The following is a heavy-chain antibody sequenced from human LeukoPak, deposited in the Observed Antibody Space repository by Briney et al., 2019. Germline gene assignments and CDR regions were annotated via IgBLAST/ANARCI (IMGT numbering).Heavy chain of an antibody. D-gene: IGHD3-10*01. CDR2: IYYSGST. CDR1: GGSIRSSYYY. CDR3: TFNLGSGSYAFDI. Sequence: SETLSLTCAVSGGSIRSSYYYWGWLRQPPGKGLEWIGSIYYSGSTYYNPSLKSRVTISEDTSKNQFSLKLSSMTAADTAVHYCTFNLGSGSYAFDIWGQGTMVTVSS. V-gene: IGHV4-39*07. J-gene: IGHJ3*02.